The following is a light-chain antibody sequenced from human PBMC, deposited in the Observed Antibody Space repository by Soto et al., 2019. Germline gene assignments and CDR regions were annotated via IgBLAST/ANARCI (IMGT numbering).Light chain of an antibody. J-gene: IGLJ3*02. V-gene: IGLV7-46*01. Sequence: QAVVTQEPSLNVSPGGTVTLTCGSSTGTVTSTHYPFWFQQKPGQAPTIVIYDTNNKNSWTPARFSGTLLGGKAALTLSGAQPEDEAEYYCLLSYNTFRVCGGGTKVTVL. CDR3: LLSYNTFRV. CDR1: TGTVTSTHY. CDR2: DTN.